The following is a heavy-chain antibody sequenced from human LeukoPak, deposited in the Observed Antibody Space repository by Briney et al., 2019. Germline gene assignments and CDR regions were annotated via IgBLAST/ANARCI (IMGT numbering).Heavy chain of an antibody. CDR1: GGSISSGGYY. CDR3: ARGRITMVRGPLGP. V-gene: IGHV4-31*03. CDR2: IYYSGST. D-gene: IGHD3-10*01. Sequence: PSQTLSLTCTVSGGSISSGGYYWSWIRQHPGKGLEWIGYIYYSGSTYYNPSLKGRVTISVDTSKNQFSLKLSSVTAADTAVYYCARGRITMVRGPLGPWGQGTLVTVSS. J-gene: IGHJ5*02.